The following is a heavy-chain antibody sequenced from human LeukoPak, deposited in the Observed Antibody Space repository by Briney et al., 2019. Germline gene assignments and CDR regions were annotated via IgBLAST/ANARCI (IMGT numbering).Heavy chain of an antibody. J-gene: IGHJ3*02. V-gene: IGHV1-18*01. D-gene: IGHD2-2*01. CDR1: GYAFTSYG. Sequence: GASVKVSCKASGYAFTSYGISWVRQAPGQGLEWMGWISAYNGNTNYAQKLQGRVTMTTDTSTSTAYMELRSLRSDDTAVYYCARMIVVVPGASTDSFDIWGQGTMVTVSP. CDR3: ARMIVVVPGASTDSFDI. CDR2: ISAYNGNT.